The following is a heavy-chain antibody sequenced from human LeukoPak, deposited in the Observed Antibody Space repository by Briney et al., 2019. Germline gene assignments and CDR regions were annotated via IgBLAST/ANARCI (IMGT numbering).Heavy chain of an antibody. CDR2: IIPIFGTA. CDR1: GGTFSSYA. J-gene: IGHJ3*02. Sequence: SVKVSCKASGGTFSSYAISWVRQAPGQGLEWMGGIIPIFGTANYAQKFQGRVTITADESTSTAYMELSSLRSEDTAVYYCARDNRRSELPDAFDIWGQGTMVTVSS. CDR3: ARDNRRSELPDAFDI. V-gene: IGHV1-69*13. D-gene: IGHD1-7*01.